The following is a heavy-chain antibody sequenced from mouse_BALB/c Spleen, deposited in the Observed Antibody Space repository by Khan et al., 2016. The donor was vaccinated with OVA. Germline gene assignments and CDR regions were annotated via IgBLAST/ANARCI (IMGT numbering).Heavy chain of an antibody. D-gene: IGHD2-3*01. V-gene: IGHV1S137*01. CDR1: GYTFTDYA. CDR3: ARPAYDNYYDY. J-gene: IGHJ2*01. CDR2: ISTYSGNT. Sequence: QVQLKESGPELVRPGVSVKISCKGSGYTFTDYAMHWVKQSHAKSLEWIGLISTYSGNTNYNQKFKGKATMTVDKSSSTAYMELARLTPEDSAMXYCARPAYDNYYDYWGQGTTLTVSS.